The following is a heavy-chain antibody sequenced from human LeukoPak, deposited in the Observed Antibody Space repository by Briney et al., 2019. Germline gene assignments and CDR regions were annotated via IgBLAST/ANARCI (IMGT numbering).Heavy chain of an antibody. Sequence: GGSLRLSCAASGFTFRRYAMSWVRQAPGKGLEWVSAISASGDNTYYADSVKGRFTISRDNAKNSLYLQMNSLRDEDTAVYYCARDDGTWYGVDFWGQGTLVTVSS. CDR3: ARDDGTWYGVDF. CDR2: ISASGDNT. D-gene: IGHD6-13*01. J-gene: IGHJ4*02. CDR1: GFTFRRYA. V-gene: IGHV3-23*01.